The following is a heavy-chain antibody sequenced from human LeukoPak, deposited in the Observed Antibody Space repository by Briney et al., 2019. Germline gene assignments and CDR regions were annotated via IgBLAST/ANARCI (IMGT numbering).Heavy chain of an antibody. CDR1: GGSFSSSTYY. CDR3: ARRYYDSSGGWFDP. J-gene: IGHJ5*02. D-gene: IGHD3-22*01. CDR2: IYYSGSA. V-gene: IGHV4-39*01. Sequence: SETLSLTCTVSGGSFSSSTYYWGWIRQPPGKGLEWSGSIYYSGSAYYNPSLKRRVTISVDTSKNQFSLKLSSVTAADTAVYYCARRYYDSSGGWFDPWGQGTLVTVSS.